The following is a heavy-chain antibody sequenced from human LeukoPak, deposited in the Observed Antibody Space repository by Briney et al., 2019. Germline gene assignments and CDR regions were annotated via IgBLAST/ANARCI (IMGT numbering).Heavy chain of an antibody. CDR3: ARGAGYNYPYYFDY. CDR1: GFTISSNY. V-gene: IGHV3-53*01. CDR2: IYGGGNI. D-gene: IGHD5-24*01. J-gene: IGHJ4*02. Sequence: GGSLRLSCAASGFTISSNYMNWVRQAPGKGLEWVSVIYGGGNIYYADSVKGRFTISRDNSKNTLYLQMNSLRAEDTAVYYCARGAGYNYPYYFDYWGQGTLVTVSS.